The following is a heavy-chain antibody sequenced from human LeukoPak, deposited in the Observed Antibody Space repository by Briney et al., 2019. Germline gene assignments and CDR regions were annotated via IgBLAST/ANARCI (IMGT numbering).Heavy chain of an antibody. D-gene: IGHD6-13*01. CDR3: ASVTDSSSWYLPSMDV. J-gene: IGHJ6*02. Sequence: SETLSLTCTVSGGSISSSSYYWGWLRQPPGKGLEWIGSIYYSGSTYYNPSLKSRVTISVDTSKNQFSLKLSSVTAADTAVYYCASVTDSSSWYLPSMDVWGQGTTVTVSS. V-gene: IGHV4-39*01. CDR1: GGSISSSSYY. CDR2: IYYSGST.